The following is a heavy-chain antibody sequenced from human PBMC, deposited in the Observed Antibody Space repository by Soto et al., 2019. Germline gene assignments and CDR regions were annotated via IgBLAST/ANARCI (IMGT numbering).Heavy chain of an antibody. CDR2: IYYSGST. J-gene: IGHJ5*02. V-gene: IGHV4-39*01. D-gene: IGHD3-10*01. CDR1: GGSISSSSYY. Sequence: SETLSLTCTVSGGSISSSSYYWRWIRQPPGKGLEWIGSIYYSGSTYYNPSLKSRVTISVDTSKDQFSLKLSSVTAADTAVYYCATYPGYYGSGSYYNNWFDPWGQGTLVTVSS. CDR3: ATYPGYYGSGSYYNNWFDP.